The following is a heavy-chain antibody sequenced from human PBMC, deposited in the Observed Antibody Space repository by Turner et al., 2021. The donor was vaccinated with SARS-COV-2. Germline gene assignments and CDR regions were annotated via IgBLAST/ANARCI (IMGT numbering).Heavy chain of an antibody. V-gene: IGHV3-30*18. Sequence: VQLVESGGGVVQPGRSLRLSCAASGFTFSRYGMHWVRQAPGKGLEWVAVISYDGSNKYNADSVKGRFTISRDNSKNTLYLQMNSLRAEDTAVYYCAKSGGIYCSGGNCYSSYFDYWGQGTLVTVSS. CDR3: AKSGGIYCSGGNCYSSYFDY. J-gene: IGHJ4*02. D-gene: IGHD2-15*01. CDR2: ISYDGSNK. CDR1: GFTFSRYG.